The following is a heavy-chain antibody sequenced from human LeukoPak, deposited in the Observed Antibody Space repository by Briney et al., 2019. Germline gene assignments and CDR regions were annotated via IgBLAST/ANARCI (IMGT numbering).Heavy chain of an antibody. D-gene: IGHD3-22*01. CDR3: ARGAQTYYYDSSGYYFTHLFDY. CDR1: GFTFSSYS. V-gene: IGHV3-48*02. J-gene: IGHJ4*02. Sequence: GSLRLSCAASGFTFSSYSMNWVRQAPGKGLEWVSYISSSSSTIYYADSVKGRFTISRDNAKNSLYLQMNSLRDEDTAVYYCARGAQTYYYDSSGYYFTHLFDYWGQGTLVTVSS. CDR2: ISSSSSTI.